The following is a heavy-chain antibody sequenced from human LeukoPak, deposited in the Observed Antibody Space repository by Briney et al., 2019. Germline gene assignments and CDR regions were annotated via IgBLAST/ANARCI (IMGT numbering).Heavy chain of an antibody. J-gene: IGHJ4*02. D-gene: IGHD2-15*01. CDR1: GFSLTSNG. CDR2: LRYDGTTK. CDR3: AKSSLVVPATADY. Sequence: GGSLRLSCAASGFSLTSNGMHWVRQAPGKGLDWVAYLRYDGTTKYYADSQKGRFTISRDNSKNTLYLQMNSLRPEDTAVYYCAKSSLVVPATADYWGQGTLVTVSS. V-gene: IGHV3-30*02.